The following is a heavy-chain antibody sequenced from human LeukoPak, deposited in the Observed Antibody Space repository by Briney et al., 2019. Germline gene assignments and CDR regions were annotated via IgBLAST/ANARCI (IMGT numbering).Heavy chain of an antibody. CDR3: AKDIAYSNLSGGAFDI. CDR2: ISWNSRRI. Sequence: PLRLSCAASGFTFDDYAMHWVRLAPGKGLEWVSGISWNSRRIGYADSVKGRFTISRDNAKNSLYLQMNSLSAEDMALYYCAKDIAYSNLSGGAFDIWGQGTMVTVSS. V-gene: IGHV3-9*03. CDR1: GFTFDDYA. D-gene: IGHD4-11*01. J-gene: IGHJ3*02.